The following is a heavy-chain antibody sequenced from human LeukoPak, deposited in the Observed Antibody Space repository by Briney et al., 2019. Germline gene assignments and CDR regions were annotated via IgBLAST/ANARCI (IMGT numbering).Heavy chain of an antibody. CDR3: AHRLLKLFTDAFHI. D-gene: IGHD4-23*01. J-gene: IGHJ3*02. CDR2: LYWDDDK. V-gene: IGHV2-5*02. CDR1: GFSLSTRGVG. Sequence: SGPTLVNPTQTLTLTCTFSGFSLSTRGVGVGWIRQPPGKALEWLALLYWDDDKRYSPSLKSRLTITKDTSKNQVVLTMTNMDPVDTATYYWAHRLLKLFTDAFHIWGQGTMVTVSS.